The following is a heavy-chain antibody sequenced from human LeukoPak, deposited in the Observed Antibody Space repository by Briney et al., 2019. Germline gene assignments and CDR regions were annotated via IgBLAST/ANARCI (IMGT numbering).Heavy chain of an antibody. J-gene: IGHJ4*02. CDR2: ISGSGGST. CDR1: GFTFNSYA. CDR3: AKHLYYFDSSGCDY. D-gene: IGHD3-22*01. V-gene: IGHV3-23*01. Sequence: PGGSLRLSCAASGFTFNSYAMSWVRQAPEKGLEWVSVISGSGGSTYYADSVKGRFTISRDNSKNTLYLQMNSLRAEDTAVYYCAKHLYYFDSSGCDYWGQGTLVTVSS.